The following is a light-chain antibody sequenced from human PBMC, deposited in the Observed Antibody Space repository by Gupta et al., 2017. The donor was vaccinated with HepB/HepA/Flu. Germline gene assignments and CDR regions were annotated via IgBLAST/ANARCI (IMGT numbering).Light chain of an antibody. CDR2: NVS. CDR3: TSYTNSNNLA. CDR1: SSDADDYKY. Sequence: SALTQPASVSGFPRQSITISCTGTSSDADDYKYVYWYQQRPGKVPKLMIYNVSNRPSGVSNRFSGSKSGNTASLTISGLQAEDEDDYYCTSYTNSNNLAFGGGTKLTVL. J-gene: IGLJ2*01. V-gene: IGLV2-14*03.